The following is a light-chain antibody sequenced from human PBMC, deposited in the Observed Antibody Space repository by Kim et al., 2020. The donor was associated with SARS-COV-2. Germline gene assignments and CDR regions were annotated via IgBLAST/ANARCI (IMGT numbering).Light chain of an antibody. CDR1: SLRSYY. Sequence: SSELTQDPAVSVALGQTVRITFQADSLRSYYASWYQQKPGQAPVLVIYGKNNRPSGIPDRFSGSSSGNTASLTITGAQAEDEADYYCNSRDSSGNHWVFGGGTQLTVL. J-gene: IGLJ3*02. CDR2: GKN. CDR3: NSRDSSGNHWV. V-gene: IGLV3-19*01.